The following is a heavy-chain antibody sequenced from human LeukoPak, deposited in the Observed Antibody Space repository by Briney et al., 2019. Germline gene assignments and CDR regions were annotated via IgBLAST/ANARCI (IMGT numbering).Heavy chain of an antibody. D-gene: IGHD2-2*02. V-gene: IGHV4-4*09. J-gene: IGHJ6*03. CDR3: AGVPAAILYYYYYMDV. Sequence: SETLSLTCTVSGGSISSYYWSWIRQPPGKGLEWIGYIYTSGSTNYNPSLKSRVTISVDTSRNQFSLKLSSVTAADTAVYYCAGVPAAILYYYYYMDVWGKGTTVTVSS. CDR2: IYTSGST. CDR1: GGSISSYY.